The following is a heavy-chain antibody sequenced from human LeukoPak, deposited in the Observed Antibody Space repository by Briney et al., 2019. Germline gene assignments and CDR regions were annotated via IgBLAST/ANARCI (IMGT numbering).Heavy chain of an antibody. D-gene: IGHD7-27*01. CDR1: GGTFSSYA. Sequence: GASVKVSCKASGGTFSSYAISWVRQAPRQGLEWMGRIIPILGIANYAQKFQGRVTITADKSTSTAYMELSSLRSEDTAVYYCAITGDASAFDYWGQGTLVTVSS. CDR2: IIPILGIA. J-gene: IGHJ4*02. V-gene: IGHV1-69*04. CDR3: AITGDASAFDY.